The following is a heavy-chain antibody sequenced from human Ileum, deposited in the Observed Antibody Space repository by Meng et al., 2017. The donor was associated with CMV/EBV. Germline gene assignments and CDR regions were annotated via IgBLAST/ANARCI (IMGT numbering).Heavy chain of an antibody. CDR1: GFTFSTYW. D-gene: IGHD3-16*02. Sequence: GGSLRLSCAASGFTFSTYWMHWVRQAPGKGLLWVSRIDSNGGRITYADSVQSRFTISRDNAANTLYLHMNSLSAEDTAVYFCASVIRLTGPWGQGTLVTVSS. CDR2: IDSNGGRI. CDR3: ASVIRLTGP. J-gene: IGHJ5*02. V-gene: IGHV3-74*01.